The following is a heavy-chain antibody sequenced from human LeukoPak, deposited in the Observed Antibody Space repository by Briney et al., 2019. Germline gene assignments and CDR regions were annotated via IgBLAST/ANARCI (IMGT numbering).Heavy chain of an antibody. Sequence: SETLSLTCTVSGGSISSYYWSWIRQPPGKGLEWIGSIYYSGSTYYNPSLKSRVTISVDTSKNQFSLKLSSATAADTAVYYCARGRSHGGNSVFGYWGQGTLVTVSS. CDR3: ARGRSHGGNSVFGY. CDR2: IYYSGST. V-gene: IGHV4-39*07. J-gene: IGHJ4*02. D-gene: IGHD4-23*01. CDR1: GGSISSYY.